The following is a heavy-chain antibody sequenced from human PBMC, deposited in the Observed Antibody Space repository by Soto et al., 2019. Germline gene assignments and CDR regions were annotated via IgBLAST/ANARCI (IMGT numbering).Heavy chain of an antibody. Sequence: GGSLRLSCAASGFTFNSYSMNWVRQAPGKGLEWVSYISSSSNTIYYADSVRGRFTISRDNAKNSLYLQMNSLRAEDTAVYYCARVRYFDWLKDAFDIWGQGTMVTVSS. CDR1: GFTFNSYS. CDR2: ISSSSNTI. V-gene: IGHV3-48*01. CDR3: ARVRYFDWLKDAFDI. D-gene: IGHD3-9*01. J-gene: IGHJ3*02.